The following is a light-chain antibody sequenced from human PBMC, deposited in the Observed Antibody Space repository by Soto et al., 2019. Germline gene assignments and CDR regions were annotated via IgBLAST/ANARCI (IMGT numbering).Light chain of an antibody. CDR2: GAS. V-gene: IGKV3-20*01. CDR1: QSVSSSY. Sequence: PGERVTLSCRASQSVSSSYLTWYQQKPGQAPRLLIYGASTRATGIPARFSGSGSGTDFTLTISSLQPEDFAVYYCQQYGSSATFGQGTRLEIK. CDR3: QQYGSSAT. J-gene: IGKJ5*01.